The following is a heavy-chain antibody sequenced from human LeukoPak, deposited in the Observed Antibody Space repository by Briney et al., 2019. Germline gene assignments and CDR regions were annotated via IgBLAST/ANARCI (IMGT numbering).Heavy chain of an antibody. CDR1: GGSISSYY. CDR2: IYTSGST. CDR3: ARESVYYDSSGYYYYFDY. J-gene: IGHJ4*02. Sequence: SETLSLTCTVSGGSISSYYWSWIRQPAGKGLEWLGRIYTSGSTNYNPSLKSRVTMSVDTSKNQFSLKLSSVTAADTAVYYCARESVYYDSSGYYYYFDYWGQGTLVTVSS. D-gene: IGHD3-22*01. V-gene: IGHV4-4*07.